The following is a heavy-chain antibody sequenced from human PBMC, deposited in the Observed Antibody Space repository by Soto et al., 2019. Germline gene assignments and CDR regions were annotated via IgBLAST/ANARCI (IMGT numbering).Heavy chain of an antibody. CDR3: ARDSRSSIAVAGSKDY. D-gene: IGHD6-19*01. CDR1: GFTFSSYS. Sequence: PGGSLRLSCAASGFTFSSYSMHWVRQAPGRGLEWLAVVSNDGAIKYYADSVKGRFTISRDNSRKTLNLEMSSLRAEDTAVYFCARDSRSSIAVAGSKDYWGKGTLVTVYS. J-gene: IGHJ4*02. CDR2: VSNDGAIK. V-gene: IGHV3-30*03.